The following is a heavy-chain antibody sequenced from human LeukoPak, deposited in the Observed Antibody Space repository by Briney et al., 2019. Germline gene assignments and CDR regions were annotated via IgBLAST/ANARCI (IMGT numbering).Heavy chain of an antibody. CDR1: GFTFRSYA. CDR3: ARVLHYDTSI. Sequence: GGSLRLSCGASGFTFRSYAMHWVRQAPGKGLEWVAVISYDGSNKYYADSVKGRFTISRDNSKNTLYLQMNSLRAEDTAVYYCARVLHYDTSIWGQGTLVTVSS. V-gene: IGHV3-30-3*01. CDR2: ISYDGSNK. J-gene: IGHJ4*02. D-gene: IGHD3-22*01.